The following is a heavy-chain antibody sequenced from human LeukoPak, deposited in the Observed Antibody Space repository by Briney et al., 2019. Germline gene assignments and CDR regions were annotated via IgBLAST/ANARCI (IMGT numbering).Heavy chain of an antibody. CDR1: GFTFSSYA. J-gene: IGHJ4*02. CDR3: VRSGGY. V-gene: IGHV3-23*01. CDR2: IGGSDGST. Sequence: GGSLRLSCAASGFTFSSYAMSWVRQAPEKGLEWVSTIGGSDGSTDYADSVKGRFTISRDNFKNTLYLQMKSLRADDTAIYYCVRSGGYWGQGTLVTVSS. D-gene: IGHD1-26*01.